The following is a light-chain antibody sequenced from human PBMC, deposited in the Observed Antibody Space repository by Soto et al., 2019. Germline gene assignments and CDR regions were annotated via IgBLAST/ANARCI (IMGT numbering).Light chain of an antibody. J-gene: IGKJ1*01. V-gene: IGKV1-5*01. CDR1: QSISGW. CDR3: QQYENYWT. Sequence: DIQMTQSPSTLSATAGDRVTITCRASQSISGWLAWYQQKPGKAPKLLIYDASNLETGVPSRFSGSGSGTEFTLTISNLQPDHFATYYCQQYENYWTFGKRTKVDIX. CDR2: DAS.